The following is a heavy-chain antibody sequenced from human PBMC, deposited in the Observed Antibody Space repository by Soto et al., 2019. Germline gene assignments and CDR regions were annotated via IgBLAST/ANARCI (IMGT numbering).Heavy chain of an antibody. CDR3: ARGPYSSGWYNWFDP. V-gene: IGHV1-8*01. D-gene: IGHD6-19*01. Sequence: ASAKVSCKASGYTFTSYDINWVRQATGQGLEWMGWMNPNSGNTGYAQKFQGRVTMTRNTSISTAYMELSSLRSEDTAVYYCARGPYSSGWYNWFDPWGQGTLVTVSS. CDR1: GYTFTSYD. CDR2: MNPNSGNT. J-gene: IGHJ5*02.